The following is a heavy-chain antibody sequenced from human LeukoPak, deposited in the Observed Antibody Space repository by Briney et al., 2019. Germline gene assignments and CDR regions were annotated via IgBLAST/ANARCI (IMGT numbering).Heavy chain of an antibody. CDR3: AREGTVVPAAPFDY. CDR2: INHSGST. Sequence: SETLSLTCAVYGGSFSGYYWSWIRQPPGKGLEWIGEINHSGSTNYNPSLKSRVTISVDTSKNQFSLKLSSVTAADTAVYYCAREGTVVPAAPFDYWGQGTLVTVSS. V-gene: IGHV4-34*01. J-gene: IGHJ4*02. D-gene: IGHD2-2*01. CDR1: GGSFSGYY.